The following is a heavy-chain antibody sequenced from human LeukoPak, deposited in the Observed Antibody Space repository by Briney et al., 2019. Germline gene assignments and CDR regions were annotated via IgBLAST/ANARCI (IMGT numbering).Heavy chain of an antibody. CDR1: GFTFNTYW. V-gene: IGHV3-74*01. Sequence: GGSLRLSCVASGFTFNTYWIHWVRQGPGKGLVWVSLTSADGTTTTYADSVNGRFTVSRDNAKNTLYLQMNSLRAEDAAVYYCARGLAGAYRIMDVWGQGTTVTVS. J-gene: IGHJ6*02. CDR2: TSADGTTT. D-gene: IGHD6-19*01. CDR3: ARGLAGAYRIMDV.